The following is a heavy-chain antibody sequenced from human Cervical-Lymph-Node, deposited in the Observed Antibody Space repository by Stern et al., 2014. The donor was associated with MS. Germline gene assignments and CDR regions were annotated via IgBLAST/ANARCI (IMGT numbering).Heavy chain of an antibody. CDR1: GISVSSNY. CDR3: TREMAARRFDP. D-gene: IGHD6-6*01. J-gene: IGHJ5*02. Sequence: EVQLEESGGGLVQGGGSLGLSCAASGISVSSNYMTWVRQAPGTGLEWVSRYYPGITTDYADSVRGRFSVSRDNSKNTVYLEMNSLTPEDTAVYYCTREMAARRFDPWGQGTLVVVSS. V-gene: IGHV3-66*01. CDR2: YYPGITT.